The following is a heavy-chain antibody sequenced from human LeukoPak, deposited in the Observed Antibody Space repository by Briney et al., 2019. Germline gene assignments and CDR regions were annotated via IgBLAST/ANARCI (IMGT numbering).Heavy chain of an antibody. CDR3: AKDRWGAVAGSLYDVDY. D-gene: IGHD6-19*01. Sequence: GGSRRLSCVASGFTFSIYAMSGARQAPGKGLEWVSAISGSGGSTYYADSVKGRLTNSRDNSKNTLYLQMNSLRAEDTAVYSCAKDRWGAVAGSLYDVDYWGQGPLVTVSS. CDR2: ISGSGGST. V-gene: IGHV3-23*01. CDR1: GFTFSIYA. J-gene: IGHJ4*02.